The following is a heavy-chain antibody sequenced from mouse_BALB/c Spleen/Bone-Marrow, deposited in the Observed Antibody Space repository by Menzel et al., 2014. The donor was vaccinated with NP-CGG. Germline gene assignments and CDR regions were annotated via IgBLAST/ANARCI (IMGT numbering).Heavy chain of an antibody. CDR2: INPSTGNT. Sequence: QVQLQQSGAELAKPGASVKMSCKASGYTFTNYWMHWVKQRPGQGLEWIGYINPSTGNTEYNQKFKDKATLTADKSSSTAYMQLSSLTSEDSSVFYCTRRAYGGSYGFAYWGQGTLVTVSA. CDR1: GYTFTNYW. V-gene: IGHV1-7*01. CDR3: TRRAYGGSYGFAY. J-gene: IGHJ3*01. D-gene: IGHD1-1*01.